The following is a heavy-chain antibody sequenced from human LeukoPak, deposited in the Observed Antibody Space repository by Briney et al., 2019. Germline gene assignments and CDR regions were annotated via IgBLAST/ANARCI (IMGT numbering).Heavy chain of an antibody. CDR3: VTDSSPDF. CDR1: SFTFSSYA. D-gene: IGHD6-19*01. CDR2: ISYDGSNK. Sequence: GGSLRLSCAASSFTFSSYAMHWVRQAPGKGLEWVAGISYDGSNKYYGDSAKGRFTLYRDNSKNMLYLQMNSLRAEDTAMYYCVTDSSPDFWGQGTLVTVSS. J-gene: IGHJ4*02. V-gene: IGHV3-30*04.